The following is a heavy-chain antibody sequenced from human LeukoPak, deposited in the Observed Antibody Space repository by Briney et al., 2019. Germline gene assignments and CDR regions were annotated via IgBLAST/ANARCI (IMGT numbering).Heavy chain of an antibody. CDR2: IYYSGGT. D-gene: IGHD2-2*01. J-gene: IGHJ6*04. CDR3: ARMGDCSSTSCTPRYYYYGMDV. V-gene: IGHV4-59*01. CDR1: GGSISSYY. Sequence: XTLSLTCTVSGGSISSYYWSWIRQPPGKGLEWIGYIYYSGGTNYNPSLKSRVTISVDTSKNQFSLKLSSVTAADTAVYYCARMGDCSSTSCTPRYYYYGMDVWGKGTTVTVSS.